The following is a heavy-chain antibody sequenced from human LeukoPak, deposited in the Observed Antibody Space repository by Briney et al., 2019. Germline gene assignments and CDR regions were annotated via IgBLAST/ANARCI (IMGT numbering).Heavy chain of an antibody. CDR3: VRESPRYYQDTSGSGYYFDL. J-gene: IGHJ4*02. V-gene: IGHV3-7*01. CDR2: MKEDGSEI. Sequence: GGSLRLSCEASGFTFNAYWMDWVRQAPGKGLEWVATMKEDGSEIYYVDSVKGRFTISRENAKKLLYLQMESLRVEDTAVYYCVRESPRYYQDTSGSGYYFDLWGPGTLVTVSS. CDR1: GFTFNAYW. D-gene: IGHD3-10*01.